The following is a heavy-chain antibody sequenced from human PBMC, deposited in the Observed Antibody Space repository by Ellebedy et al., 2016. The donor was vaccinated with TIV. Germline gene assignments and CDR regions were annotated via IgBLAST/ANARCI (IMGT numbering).Heavy chain of an antibody. V-gene: IGHV1-2*02. J-gene: IGHJ5*02. D-gene: IGHD3-16*02. CDR2: INPNSGGT. CDR1: GYTFTGYY. CDR3: ARVYDYVWGSYRPTGWFDP. Sequence: AASVKVSCKASGYTFTGYYMHWVRQAPGQGLEWMGWINPNSGGTNYAQKFQGRVTMTRDTSISTAYMELSRLRSDDTAVYYCARVYDYVWGSYRPTGWFDPWGQGTLVAVSS.